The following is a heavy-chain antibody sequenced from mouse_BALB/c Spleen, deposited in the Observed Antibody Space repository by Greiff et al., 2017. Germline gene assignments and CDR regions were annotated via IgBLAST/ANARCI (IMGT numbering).Heavy chain of an antibody. J-gene: IGHJ4*01. CDR2: ISTYYGDA. CDR1: GYTFTDYA. Sequence: VQLQQSGAELVRPGVSVKISCKGSGYTFTDYAMHWVKQSHAKSLEWIGVISTYYGDASYNQKFKGKATMTVDKSSSTAYMELARLTSEDSAIYYCARGGNSFYAMDYWGQGTSVTVSS. V-gene: IGHV1S137*01. CDR3: ARGGNSFYAMDY.